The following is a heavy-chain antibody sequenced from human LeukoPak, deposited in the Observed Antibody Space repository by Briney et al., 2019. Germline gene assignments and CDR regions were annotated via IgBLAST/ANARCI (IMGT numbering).Heavy chain of an antibody. CDR3: GIAVAGFDAFDI. V-gene: IGHV1-69*01. Sequence: SVKVSCKASGGTFSSYAISWVRQAPGQGLEWMGGIILIFGTANYAQKFQGRVTITADESTSTAYMELSSLRSEDTAVYYCGIAVAGFDAFDIWGQGTMVTVSS. CDR1: GGTFSSYA. D-gene: IGHD6-19*01. J-gene: IGHJ3*02. CDR2: IILIFGTA.